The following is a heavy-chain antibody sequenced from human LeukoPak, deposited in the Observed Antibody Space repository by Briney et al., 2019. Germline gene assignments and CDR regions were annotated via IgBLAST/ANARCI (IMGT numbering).Heavy chain of an antibody. CDR1: GFTFSSYW. Sequence: PGGSLRLSCAASGFTFSSYWMSWVRQAPGKGLEWVANIKQDGSEKYYVDSVKGRFTISRDNAKNSLYLQMNSLRAEDTAVYYCARDGGFVPAANNWFDPWGQGTLVTVSS. CDR3: ARDGGFVPAANNWFDP. D-gene: IGHD2-2*01. V-gene: IGHV3-7*01. J-gene: IGHJ5*02. CDR2: IKQDGSEK.